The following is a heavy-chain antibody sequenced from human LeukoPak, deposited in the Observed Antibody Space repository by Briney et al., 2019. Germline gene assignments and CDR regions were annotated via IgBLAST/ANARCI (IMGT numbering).Heavy chain of an antibody. V-gene: IGHV4-34*01. CDR3: ARGRFSSRYFNY. CDR1: GGSFSGYY. CDR2: INHSGST. Sequence: SETLSLTCAVHGGSFSGYYWSWIRQPPGKGLEWIGEINHSGSTNYNPSLKSRVTISVDTSKNQFSLKLSSVTAADTAVYYCARGRFSSRYFNYWGQGTLVTVSS. J-gene: IGHJ4*02.